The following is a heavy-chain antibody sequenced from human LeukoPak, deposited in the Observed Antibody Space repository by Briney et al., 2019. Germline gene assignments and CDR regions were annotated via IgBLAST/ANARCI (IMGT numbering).Heavy chain of an antibody. CDR1: GFTFSDYA. CDR2: IKSNTDGGTT. J-gene: IGHJ4*02. V-gene: IGHV3-15*01. Sequence: GGSLRLSCTASGFTFSDYAMNWVRQAPGKGLEWVGRIKSNTDGGTTDYAAPVKGRFTISRDDSKNTLFLQMNSLKTEDTAVYYRTTVFPLVGLRGDQWGQGTLVTVSS. CDR3: TTVFPLVGLRGDQ. D-gene: IGHD3-16*01.